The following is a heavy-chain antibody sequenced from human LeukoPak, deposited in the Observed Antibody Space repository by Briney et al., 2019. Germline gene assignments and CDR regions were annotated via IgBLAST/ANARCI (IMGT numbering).Heavy chain of an antibody. Sequence: QSGGSLRLSCAASGFTFSSYWMSWVRQAPGKGLEWVANIKQDGSEKYYVDSVKGRFTISRDNAKNSLYLQMNSLRAEDTAVYYCARDRPWYSGSYCLDYWGQGTLVTVSS. CDR3: ARDRPWYSGSYCLDY. CDR2: IKQDGSEK. D-gene: IGHD1-26*01. V-gene: IGHV3-7*01. CDR1: GFTFSSYW. J-gene: IGHJ4*02.